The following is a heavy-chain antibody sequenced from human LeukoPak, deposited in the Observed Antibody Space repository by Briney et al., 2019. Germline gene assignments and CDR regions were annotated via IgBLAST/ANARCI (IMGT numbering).Heavy chain of an antibody. J-gene: IGHJ3*02. Sequence: YPSETLSLTCAVYGGSFSGYYWSWIRQPPGKGLEWIGEINHSGSTNYNPSLKSRVTISVDTSKNQFPLKLSSVTAADTAVYYCARYYYDSSGYRDAFDIWGQGTMVTVSS. D-gene: IGHD3-22*01. CDR1: GGSFSGYY. V-gene: IGHV4-34*01. CDR2: INHSGST. CDR3: ARYYYDSSGYRDAFDI.